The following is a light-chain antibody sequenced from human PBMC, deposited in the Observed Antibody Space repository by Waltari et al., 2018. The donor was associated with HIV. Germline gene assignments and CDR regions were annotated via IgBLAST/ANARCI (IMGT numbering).Light chain of an antibody. CDR2: EVS. CDR3: CSYASGSTFV. Sequence: QSALTQPASVSGSPGQSITISCTGTSSDLGSYDLVSWYQQHPGKAPKVMIYEVSKRPSGVSHRCSGSTSGNTASLIIAGLQAEDEADYYCCSYASGSTFVFGTGTKVTVL. V-gene: IGLV2-23*02. J-gene: IGLJ1*01. CDR1: SSDLGSYDL.